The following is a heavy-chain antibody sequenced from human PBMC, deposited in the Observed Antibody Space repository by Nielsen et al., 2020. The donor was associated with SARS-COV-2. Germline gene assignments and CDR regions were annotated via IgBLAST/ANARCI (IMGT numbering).Heavy chain of an antibody. CDR1: GFTFDDYA. D-gene: IGHD6-19*01. Sequence: GGSLRLSCAASGFTFDDYAMHWVRQAPGKGLEWVSGISWNSGSIGYADSVKGRFTISRDNAKNSLYLQMNSLRAEDTALYYCAKGSSGWYLPLSRLDYWGQGTLVTVSS. J-gene: IGHJ4*02. V-gene: IGHV3-9*01. CDR2: ISWNSGSI. CDR3: AKGSSGWYLPLSRLDY.